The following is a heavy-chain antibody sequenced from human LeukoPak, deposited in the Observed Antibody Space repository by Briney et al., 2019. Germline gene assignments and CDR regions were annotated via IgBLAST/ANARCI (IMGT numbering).Heavy chain of an antibody. CDR2: ISSSSSYV. CDR3: ARAYNYYDSYSGY. V-gene: IGHV3-21*01. D-gene: IGHD3-22*01. J-gene: IGHJ4*02. CDR1: GFTFSSYS. Sequence: GGSLRLSCAASGFTFSSYSMNWVRQAPGKGLEWVSSISSSSSYVYYADSVKGRFTISRDNAKNSLYLQMNSLRAEDTAVYYCARAYNYYDSYSGYWGQGTLVTVSS.